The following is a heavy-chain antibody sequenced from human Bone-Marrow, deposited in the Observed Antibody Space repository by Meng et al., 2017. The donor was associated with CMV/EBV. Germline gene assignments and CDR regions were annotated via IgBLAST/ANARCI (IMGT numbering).Heavy chain of an antibody. CDR3: AKDQVVVVPALFSYYGLDV. CDR2: IKQDGSEK. Sequence: GGSLRLSCAASGFTFSSYWMSWVRQAPGKGLEWVANIKQDGSEKYYVDSVKGRFTISRANSKNTLYLQMNSLRAEDTAVYYCAKDQVVVVPALFSYYGLDVWGQGTTVTVPS. D-gene: IGHD2-2*01. CDR1: GFTFSSYW. V-gene: IGHV3-7*01. J-gene: IGHJ6*02.